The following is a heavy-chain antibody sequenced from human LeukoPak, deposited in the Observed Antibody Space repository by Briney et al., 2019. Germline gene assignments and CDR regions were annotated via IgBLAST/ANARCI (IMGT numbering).Heavy chain of an antibody. CDR1: GYTFTGYY. Sequence: ASVKVSCRASGYTFTGYYMHWVRQAPGQGLEGMGWINPNSGGTNYAQKFQGRVTMTRDTSISTAYMELSRLRSDDTAMYYCARGGYYYDSSGYYSDFDYWGQGTLVTVSS. CDR2: INPNSGGT. D-gene: IGHD3-22*01. V-gene: IGHV1-2*02. CDR3: ARGGYYYDSSGYYSDFDY. J-gene: IGHJ4*02.